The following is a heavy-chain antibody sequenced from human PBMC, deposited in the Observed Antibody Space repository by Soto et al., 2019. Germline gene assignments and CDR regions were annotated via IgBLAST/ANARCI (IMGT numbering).Heavy chain of an antibody. CDR3: ASVPIWCGSASCYTEGFDS. D-gene: IGHD2-2*01. CDR2: ISAGGSDT. CDR1: GFVFSDYA. V-gene: IGHV3-23*01. Sequence: EVQLLDSGGGWVQPGGSLRLSCVASGFVFSDYAMSWVRQAPGKGLEWVSAISAGGSDTYYADSVKGRFTVSRVNSKNAVYLQMNTRRAADAAIYYCASVPIWCGSASCYTEGFDSWGEGTLVTVSS. J-gene: IGHJ4*02.